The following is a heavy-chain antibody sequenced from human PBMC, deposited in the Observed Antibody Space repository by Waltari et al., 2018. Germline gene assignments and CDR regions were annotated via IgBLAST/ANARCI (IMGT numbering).Heavy chain of an antibody. Sequence: QVQLVQSGAEVKRPGASVEVSCKASGYPFTAHYVHWVRQAPGQGLEWMGWIHPNSGATDYAQQFQGRVTMTLDTSISTLYMELSRLGSDDTAVYYCARAWFNSGFDYWGQGSLVTVSS. J-gene: IGHJ4*02. D-gene: IGHD3-10*01. CDR2: IHPNSGAT. CDR3: ARAWFNSGFDY. V-gene: IGHV1-2*02. CDR1: GYPFTAHY.